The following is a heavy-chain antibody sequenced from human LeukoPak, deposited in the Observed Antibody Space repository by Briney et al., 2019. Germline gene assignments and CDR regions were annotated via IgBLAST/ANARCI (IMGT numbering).Heavy chain of an antibody. CDR1: GFPLSSYA. D-gene: IGHD2/OR15-2a*01. Sequence: GGSLRLSCAVSGFPLSSYAMSWVRQAPGKGLEWVSGISGSDGSTNYADSVKGRFTISRENSKNTLYLQMNSLRAEDTAVYYCAKDSAKKYDDYWGQGTLVTVSS. CDR2: ISGSDGST. J-gene: IGHJ4*02. V-gene: IGHV3-23*01. CDR3: AKDSAKKYDDY.